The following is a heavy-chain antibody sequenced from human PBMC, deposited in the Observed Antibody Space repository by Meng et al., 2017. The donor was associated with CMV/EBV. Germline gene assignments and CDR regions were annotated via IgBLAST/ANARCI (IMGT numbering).Heavy chain of an antibody. D-gene: IGHD4-23*01. CDR3: ARGDGNSPKGQH. V-gene: IGHV4-61*01. CDR2: IYYSGST. J-gene: IGHJ1*01. CDR1: GGSVSSGRYS. Sequence: TVPGGSVSSGRYSWSWIRQPPGKGLEWIGYIYYSGSTNYTPSLKSRVTISVDTSKNQFSLKLSSVTAADTAVYYCARGDGNSPKGQHWGQGTLVTVSS.